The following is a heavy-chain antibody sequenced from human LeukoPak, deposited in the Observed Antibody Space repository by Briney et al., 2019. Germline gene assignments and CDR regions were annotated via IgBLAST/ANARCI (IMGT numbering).Heavy chain of an antibody. J-gene: IGHJ1*01. CDR1: GFTFGSYG. D-gene: IGHD3-22*01. V-gene: IGHV3-23*01. Sequence: GGSLRLSCAASGFTFGSYGMSWVRQAPGKGLEWVSFITPNADRTSYADSVEGRFTISRDNPRNTLYMQMNSLREEDTAIYYCAIMHGYYDGSGYWVQWGQGTLVTVSS. CDR2: ITPNADRT. CDR3: AIMHGYYDGSGYWVQ.